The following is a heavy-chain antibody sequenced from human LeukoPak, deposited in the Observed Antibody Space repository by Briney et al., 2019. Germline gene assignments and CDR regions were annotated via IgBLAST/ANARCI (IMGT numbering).Heavy chain of an antibody. D-gene: IGHD3-22*01. CDR2: ISGSGGDT. CDR3: AARPPIIVDGPFDY. CDR1: GFTFSTSA. Sequence: GGSLRLSSAASGFTFSTSATCWVRQAPGKGLEWVPTISGSGGDTYYADSVRGRFTISRDNSKNTLYLQMNSLRADDTAVYYCAARPPIIVDGPFDYWGQGTLVTVSS. J-gene: IGHJ4*02. V-gene: IGHV3-23*01.